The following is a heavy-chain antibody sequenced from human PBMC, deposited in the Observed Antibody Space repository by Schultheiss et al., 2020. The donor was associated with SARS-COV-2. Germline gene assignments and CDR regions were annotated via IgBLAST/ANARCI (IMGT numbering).Heavy chain of an antibody. CDR3: ARRGYTFGSPTFDY. D-gene: IGHD5-18*01. CDR1: GGSISSSSYY. Sequence: SQTLSLTCTVSGGSISSSSYYWGWIRQPPGKGLEWIGEIHHSGSTYYNPSLKSRVTISVDTSKNQFSLKLSSVTAADTAVYYCARRGYTFGSPTFDYWGQGTLVTVSS. CDR2: IHHSGST. J-gene: IGHJ4*02. V-gene: IGHV4-39*07.